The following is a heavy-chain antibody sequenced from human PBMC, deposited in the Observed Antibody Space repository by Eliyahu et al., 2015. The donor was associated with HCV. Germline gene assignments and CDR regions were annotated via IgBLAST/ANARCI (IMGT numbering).Heavy chain of an antibody. CDR1: GGSISSSSYY. Sequence: QLQLQESGPGLVKPSETLSLTCTVSGGSISSSSYYWGWIRQPPGKGLEWIGSMYDSGKTYYNPSLKSRVTISGDTSKTQFSLKLSSVTAADTAVYYCARHGGGVLTGYYDYWGQGTLVTVSS. CDR2: MYDSGKT. D-gene: IGHD3-9*01. J-gene: IGHJ4*02. V-gene: IGHV4-39*01. CDR3: ARHGGGVLTGYYDY.